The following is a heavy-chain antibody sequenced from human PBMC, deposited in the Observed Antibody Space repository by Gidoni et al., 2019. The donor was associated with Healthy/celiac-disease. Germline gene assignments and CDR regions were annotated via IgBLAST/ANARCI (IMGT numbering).Heavy chain of an antibody. CDR2: IYYSGST. J-gene: IGHJ5*02. Sequence: QLQLQESGPGLVTPSEPLSLTCTVSGGSISSSSYYWGWIRQHPGKGREWSGSIYYSGSTYYNPSLKSRVTISVDTSKNQFSLKLSSVTAADTAVYYCARSSGWYWFDPWGQGTLVTVSS. D-gene: IGHD6-19*01. CDR3: ARSSGWYWFDP. CDR1: GGSISSSSYY. V-gene: IGHV4-39*01.